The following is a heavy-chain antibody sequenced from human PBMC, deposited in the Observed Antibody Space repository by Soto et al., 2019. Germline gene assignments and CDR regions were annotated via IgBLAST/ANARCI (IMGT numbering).Heavy chain of an antibody. V-gene: IGHV3-7*04. CDR3: ARASSSTSGAIDY. J-gene: IGHJ4*02. CDR1: AFTFRNYR. D-gene: IGHD2-2*01. Sequence: EVQLVESGGGLVQPGGSLRLSCAASAFTFRNYRMSWVRQAPGKGLECVAKIKEDGSEKYYVDSVKGRFTISRDNAKNSVYLQMDSLTVEDTAMYYCARASSSTSGAIDYWGQGTLVTVSS. CDR2: IKEDGSEK.